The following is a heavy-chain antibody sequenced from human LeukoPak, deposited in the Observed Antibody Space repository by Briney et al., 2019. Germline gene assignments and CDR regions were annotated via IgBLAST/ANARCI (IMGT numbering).Heavy chain of an antibody. Sequence: PGGSLRLSCAASGFTFSSYGMHWVRQAPGKGLEWVAVISYDGSNKYYADSVKGRFTISRDNSKNTLYLQMNSLRAEDMAVYYCAKDTDIVVVVAATTFDYWGQGTLVTVSS. CDR2: ISYDGSNK. CDR1: GFTFSSYG. CDR3: AKDTDIVVVVAATTFDY. V-gene: IGHV3-30*18. D-gene: IGHD2-15*01. J-gene: IGHJ4*02.